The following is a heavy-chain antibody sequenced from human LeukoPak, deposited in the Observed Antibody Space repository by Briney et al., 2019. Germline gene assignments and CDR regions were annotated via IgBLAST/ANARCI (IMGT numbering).Heavy chain of an antibody. Sequence: SETLSLTCAVYGGSFSGYYWIWIRQPPGKGLEWIGEINHSGSTNYNPSLKSRVTISVDTSKNQFSLKLSSVTAADTAVYYCARGPVLTGYPADVWGKGTTVTVSS. J-gene: IGHJ6*04. CDR1: GGSFSGYY. V-gene: IGHV4-34*01. CDR2: INHSGST. CDR3: ARGPVLTGYPADV. D-gene: IGHD3-9*01.